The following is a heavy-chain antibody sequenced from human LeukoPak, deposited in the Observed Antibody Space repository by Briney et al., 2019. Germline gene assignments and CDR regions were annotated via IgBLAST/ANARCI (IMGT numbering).Heavy chain of an antibody. V-gene: IGHV3-23*01. D-gene: IGHD3-3*01. Sequence: GRSLRLSCAASGFTFSSYAMHWVRQAPGKGLEWVSAISGSGGSTYYADSVKGRFTISRDNSKNTLYLQMNSLRAEDTAVYYCAKAKDFWSGYYDYYFDYWGQGTLVTVSS. CDR3: AKAKDFWSGYYDYYFDY. J-gene: IGHJ4*02. CDR2: ISGSGGST. CDR1: GFTFSSYA.